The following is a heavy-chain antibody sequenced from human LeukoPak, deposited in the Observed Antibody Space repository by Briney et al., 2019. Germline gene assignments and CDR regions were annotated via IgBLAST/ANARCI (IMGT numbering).Heavy chain of an antibody. CDR2: INPNSGDT. J-gene: IGHJ4*02. Sequence: ASVRVSCKASGYTFTGYYIHWVRQAPGQGLEWMGWINPNSGDTKYEQRFQGRVTMTRDTSISTAYMELTRLRSDDAAVYFCARDGSWSSISYSDYWGQGTLVTVSS. CDR3: ARDGSWSSISYSDY. V-gene: IGHV1-2*02. D-gene: IGHD2-2*01. CDR1: GYTFTGYY.